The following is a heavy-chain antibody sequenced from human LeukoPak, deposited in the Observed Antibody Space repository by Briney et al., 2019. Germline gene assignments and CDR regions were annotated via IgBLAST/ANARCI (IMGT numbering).Heavy chain of an antibody. D-gene: IGHD2-21*02. Sequence: PGGSLRLSCAASGFTFSSYAMSWVRQAPGKWLEWVSAISGSGGSTYYADSVKGRFTISRDNSKNTLYLQMNSLRAEDTAVYYCAKDKTGAYCGGDCYPGGNWFDPWGQGTLVTVSS. J-gene: IGHJ5*02. CDR1: GFTFSSYA. CDR3: AKDKTGAYCGGDCYPGGNWFDP. CDR2: ISGSGGST. V-gene: IGHV3-23*01.